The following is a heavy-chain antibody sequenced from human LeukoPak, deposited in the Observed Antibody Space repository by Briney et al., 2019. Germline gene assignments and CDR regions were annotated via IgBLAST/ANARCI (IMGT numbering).Heavy chain of an antibody. CDR1: GFTFSGFS. CDR2: IKQDGSER. D-gene: IGHD3-10*01. CDR3: ARAGSHWHYVY. V-gene: IGHV3-7*01. J-gene: IGHJ4*02. Sequence: GGSLRLSCAASGFTFSGFSMSWVRQSPTKGLEWVANIKQDGSERYYVDSVKGRFTISRDNAKNSLSLQMNNLRVEDTAVYYCARAGSHWHYVYWGQGSLVTVSS.